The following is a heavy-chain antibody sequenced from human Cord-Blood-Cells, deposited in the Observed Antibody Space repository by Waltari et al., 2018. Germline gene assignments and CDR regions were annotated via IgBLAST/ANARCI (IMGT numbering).Heavy chain of an antibody. V-gene: IGHV1-2*02. CDR2: INPNSGGT. Sequence: KVSCKASGYTFTGYYMHWVRQAPGQGLEWMGWINPNSGGTNYAQKFQGRVTMTRDTSISTAYMELSRLRSDDTAVYYCARVDGITIFGVVIPRNNWFDPWGQGTLVTVSS. CDR1: GYTFTGYY. CDR3: ARVDGITIFGVVIPRNNWFDP. J-gene: IGHJ5*02. D-gene: IGHD3-3*01.